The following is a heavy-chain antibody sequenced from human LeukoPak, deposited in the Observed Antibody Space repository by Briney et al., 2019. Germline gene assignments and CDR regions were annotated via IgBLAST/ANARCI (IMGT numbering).Heavy chain of an antibody. Sequence: QPGRSLRLSCAASGFTFSSYAMHWVRQAPGKGLEWVAVISYDGSNKYYADSVKGRFTISGDNSKNTLYLQMNSLRAEDTAVYYCARDGPSYGYSDAFDIWGQGTMVTVSS. V-gene: IGHV3-30*04. D-gene: IGHD5-18*01. CDR1: GFTFSSYA. CDR3: ARDGPSYGYSDAFDI. J-gene: IGHJ3*02. CDR2: ISYDGSNK.